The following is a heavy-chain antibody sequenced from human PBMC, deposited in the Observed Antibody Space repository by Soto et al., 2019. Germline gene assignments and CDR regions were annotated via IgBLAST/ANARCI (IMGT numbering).Heavy chain of an antibody. V-gene: IGHV3-74*01. CDR2: INTDGSTT. CDR3: ARDLGGYASH. CDR1: GFTFSNYW. Sequence: EVQLVESGGGLVQPGGSLRLSCAASGFTFSNYWMHWVRQAPGKGPVWVSRINTDGSTTNYADSVKGRFTISRDNDKNTLYLQTNSLGAADTAVYYCARDLGGYASHWGQGTLVTVSS. J-gene: IGHJ4*02. D-gene: IGHD3-16*01.